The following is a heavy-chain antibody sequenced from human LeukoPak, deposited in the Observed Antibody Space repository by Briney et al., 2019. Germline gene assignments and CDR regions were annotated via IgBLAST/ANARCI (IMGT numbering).Heavy chain of an antibody. D-gene: IGHD6-13*01. J-gene: IGHJ5*02. CDR1: GYTFASYD. V-gene: IGHV1-8*01. CDR3: ARLLLRDIPADTINWFDP. Sequence: ASVKVSCKASGYTFASYDTNWVRQATGQGLEWMGWMNPNSGNTGYAQKFQGRVTMTRNTSINTAYMELSSLRSEDTAVYYCARLLLRDIPADTINWFDPWGQGTLITVSS. CDR2: MNPNSGNT.